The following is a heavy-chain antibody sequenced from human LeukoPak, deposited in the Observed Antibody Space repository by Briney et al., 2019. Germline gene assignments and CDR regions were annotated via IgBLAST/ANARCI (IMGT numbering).Heavy chain of an antibody. D-gene: IGHD3-22*01. CDR3: ARVLPNYYDSSGYYYISYYFDC. V-gene: IGHV4-59*01. CDR2: FYYTGST. Sequence: SETLSLTCTVSSGSISSYYWSWIRQPPGKGLEWIGFFYYTGSTNYNPSLKSRVTISVDTSKNQFPLKLSSVTAADTAVYYCARVLPNYYDSSGYYYISYYFDCWGQGTLVTVSS. CDR1: SGSISSYY. J-gene: IGHJ4*02.